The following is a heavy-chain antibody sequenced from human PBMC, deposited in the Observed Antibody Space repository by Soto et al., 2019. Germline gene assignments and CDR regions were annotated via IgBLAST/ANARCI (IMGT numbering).Heavy chain of an antibody. J-gene: IGHJ4*02. CDR2: IYYSGNS. CDR1: GGSISSSSYY. CDR3: ARQYYFGSGSYYTRPFDF. V-gene: IGHV4-39*01. D-gene: IGHD3-10*01. Sequence: SETLSLTCTVSGGSISSSSYYWGWIRQPPGKGLEWIGSIYYSGNSYSNPSLKSRVTISVDTAKNQFSLKLSSVTAADTAVYYCARQYYFGSGSYYTRPFDFWGQGTLVTSPQ.